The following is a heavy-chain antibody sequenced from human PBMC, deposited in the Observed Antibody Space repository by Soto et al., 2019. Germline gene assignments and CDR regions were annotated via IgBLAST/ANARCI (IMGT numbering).Heavy chain of an antibody. D-gene: IGHD3-10*01. CDR1: GFTFSSYW. CDR3: ARGSGVRGATPYYYYAMDV. Sequence: PWGSLRLSCAASGFTFSSYWMLWVRQAPGKGLVWVSRINSDGSSTTYADSVKGRFTISRDNAKNTLYLQMNSLRAEDTAVYYCARGSGVRGATPYYYYAMDVWGQGTTVTVSS. CDR2: INSDGSST. V-gene: IGHV3-74*01. J-gene: IGHJ6*02.